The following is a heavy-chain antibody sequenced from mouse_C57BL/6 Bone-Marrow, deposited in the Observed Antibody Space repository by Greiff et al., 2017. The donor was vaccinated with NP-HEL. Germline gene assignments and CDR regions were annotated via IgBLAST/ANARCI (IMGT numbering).Heavy chain of an antibody. CDR3: ARKVVFTTVPRYFDV. CDR1: GYTFTSYW. Sequence: QVHVKQPGAELVKPGASVKMSCKASGYTFTSYWITWVKQRPGQGLEWIGDIYPGSGSTNYNEKFKSKATLTVDTSSSTAYMQLSSLTSEDSAVYYCARKVVFTTVPRYFDVWGTGTTVTVSS. CDR2: IYPGSGST. V-gene: IGHV1-55*01. D-gene: IGHD1-1*01. J-gene: IGHJ1*03.